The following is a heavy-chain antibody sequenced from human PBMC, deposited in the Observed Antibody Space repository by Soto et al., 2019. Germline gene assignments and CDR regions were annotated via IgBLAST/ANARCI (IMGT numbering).Heavy chain of an antibody. V-gene: IGHV4-4*02. J-gene: IGHJ6*03. Sequence: PSETLSLTCAVSSVSISSSNWWSWVRQPPGKGLEWIGEIYHSGSTNYNPSLKSRVTISVDKSKNQFSLKLSSVTAADTAVYYCARATVVPAAVRYYVDVWGKGTTVT. CDR2: IYHSGST. CDR1: SVSISSSNW. D-gene: IGHD2-2*02. CDR3: ARATVVPAAVRYYVDV.